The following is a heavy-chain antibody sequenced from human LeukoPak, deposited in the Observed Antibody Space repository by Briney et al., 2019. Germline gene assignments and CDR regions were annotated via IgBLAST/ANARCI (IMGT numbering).Heavy chain of an antibody. Sequence: ASVKVSCKVSGYTLTELSMHWVRQAPGKGLEWMGGFDPEDGETTYAQKFQGRVTMTEDTSTDTAYMELSSLRSEDTAVYYCATDSGSYHSYYFDYWGQGTLVTVSS. CDR3: ATDSGSYHSYYFDY. CDR1: GYTLTELS. V-gene: IGHV1-24*01. CDR2: FDPEDGET. D-gene: IGHD1-26*01. J-gene: IGHJ4*02.